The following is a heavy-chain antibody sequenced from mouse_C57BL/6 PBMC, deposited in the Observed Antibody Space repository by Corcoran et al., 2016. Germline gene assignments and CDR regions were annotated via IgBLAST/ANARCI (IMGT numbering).Heavy chain of an antibody. CDR1: GYTFTTYG. D-gene: IGHD1-1*01. V-gene: IGHV9-3*01. CDR2: INTYAGVP. Sequence: QIQLVQSGPELKKPGETVKISCKASGYTFTTYGMSWVKQAPGKGLKWMGWINTYAGVPTYADDFKGRFAVSLETSASTAYLQINNLKNEDTATYFGANYYGISYGAMDYWGQGTSVTVSS. CDR3: ANYYGISYGAMDY. J-gene: IGHJ4*01.